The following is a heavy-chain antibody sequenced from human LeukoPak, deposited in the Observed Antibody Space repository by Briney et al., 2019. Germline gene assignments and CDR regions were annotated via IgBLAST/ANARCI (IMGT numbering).Heavy chain of an antibody. D-gene: IGHD2-2*01. CDR2: IRYDGNNK. CDR3: AKIEGKYQLANVPDH. J-gene: IGHJ4*02. CDR1: GFTFSTYG. V-gene: IGHV3-30*02. Sequence: PGGSLKLSCAASGFTFSTYGMHWVRQAPGKGLEGVAFIRYDGNNKYYEDFVKGRFTISRDNSKNTLYLHMNSLRTEDTAVYYCAKIEGKYQLANVPDHWGQGTLVTVSS.